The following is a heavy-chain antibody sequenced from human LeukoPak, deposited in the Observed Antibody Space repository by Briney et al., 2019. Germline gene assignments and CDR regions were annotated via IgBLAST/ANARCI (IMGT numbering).Heavy chain of an antibody. CDR1: GGSFSGYY. CDR3: ARATYYYDSSGYYYYGGFDY. D-gene: IGHD3-22*01. Sequence: SETLSLTCAVYGGSFSGYYWSWIRQPPGKGLEWIGEINHSGSTNHNPSLKSRVTISVDTSKNQFSLKLSSVTAADTAVYYCARATYYYDSSGYYYYGGFDYWGQGTLVTVSS. CDR2: INHSGST. V-gene: IGHV4-34*01. J-gene: IGHJ4*02.